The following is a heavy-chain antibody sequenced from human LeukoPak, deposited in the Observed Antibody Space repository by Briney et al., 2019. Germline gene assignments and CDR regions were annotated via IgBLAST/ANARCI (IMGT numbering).Heavy chain of an antibody. V-gene: IGHV3-11*01. J-gene: IGHJ3*02. D-gene: IGHD6-13*01. CDR2: ISSSGSTI. CDR1: GFTFSDYY. CDR3: ARVLLRVAAASSDAFDI. Sequence: GGSLRLSCAASGFTFSDYYMSWIRQAPGKGLEWVSYISSSGSTIYYADSVKGRFTISRGNAKNSLYLQMNSLRAEDTAVYYCARVLLRVAAASSDAFDIWGQGTMVTVSS.